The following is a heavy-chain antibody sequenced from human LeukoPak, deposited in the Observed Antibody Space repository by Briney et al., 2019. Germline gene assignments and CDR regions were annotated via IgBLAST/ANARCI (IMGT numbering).Heavy chain of an antibody. D-gene: IGHD7-27*01. CDR2: INSDGSST. CDR3: AKDGGLWVSAHWGDS. CDR1: GFTFSNYW. V-gene: IGHV3-74*01. Sequence: GGSLRLSCIASGFTFSNYWMHWVRQAPGKGLVWVSRINSDGSSTSYADSVWGRFTISRDNAKNTLYLQMDSLRAEDTAVYYCAKDGGLWVSAHWGDSWGRGTLVTVSS. J-gene: IGHJ4*02.